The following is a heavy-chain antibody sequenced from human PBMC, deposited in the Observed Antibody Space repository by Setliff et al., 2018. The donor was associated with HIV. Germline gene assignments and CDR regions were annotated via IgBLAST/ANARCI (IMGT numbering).Heavy chain of an antibody. CDR1: GGTFSSYA. D-gene: IGHD6-19*01. CDR3: AARIAVAAPIFQDAFDI. Sequence: GASVKVSCKASGGTFSSYAISWVRQAPGQGLEWMGGIIPIFGTANYAQKFRGRVTITTDESTSTAYMELSSLRSEDTAVYYCAARIAVAAPIFQDAFDIWGQGTMVTVSS. CDR2: IIPIFGTA. J-gene: IGHJ3*02. V-gene: IGHV1-69*05.